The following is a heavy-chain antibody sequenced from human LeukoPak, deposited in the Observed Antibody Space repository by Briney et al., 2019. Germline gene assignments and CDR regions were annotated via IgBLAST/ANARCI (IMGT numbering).Heavy chain of an antibody. Sequence: PSETLSLTCTVSGGSISSGDYYWSWSRQPPGKGLEWIGYIYYSGSTYYNPSLKSRVTISVDTSKNQFSLKLSSVTAADTAVYYCARACYDFWSGYNSGGYFDYWGQGTLVTVSS. CDR2: IYYSGST. CDR3: ARACYDFWSGYNSGGYFDY. CDR1: GGSISSGDYY. V-gene: IGHV4-30-4*08. D-gene: IGHD3-3*01. J-gene: IGHJ4*02.